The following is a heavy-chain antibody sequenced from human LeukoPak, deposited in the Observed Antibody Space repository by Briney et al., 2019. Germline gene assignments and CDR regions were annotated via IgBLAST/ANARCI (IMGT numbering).Heavy chain of an antibody. V-gene: IGHV4-34*01. CDR3: ARLRLFPDYFDY. Sequence: SETLSLTCAVYGGSFSGYYWSWIRQPPGKGLEWIGEINHSGSTNYNPSLKSRVTISVHTSKNQFSLNLSSVTAADTAVYYCARLRLFPDYFDYWGQGTLVTVSS. CDR1: GGSFSGYY. CDR2: INHSGST. D-gene: IGHD3-22*01. J-gene: IGHJ4*02.